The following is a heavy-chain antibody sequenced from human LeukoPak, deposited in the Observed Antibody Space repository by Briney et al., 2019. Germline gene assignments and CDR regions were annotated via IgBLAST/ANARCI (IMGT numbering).Heavy chain of an antibody. CDR2: INHSGST. CDR3: ARGPPTDYYDSSGFYYVFDY. D-gene: IGHD3-22*01. V-gene: IGHV4-34*01. Sequence: AGGSLRLSCAASGFTFSSYEMNWVRQPPGKGLEWIGEINHSGSTNYNPSLKSRVTISVDTSKNQFSLKLSSVTAADTAVYFCARGPPTDYYDSSGFYYVFDYWGQGTLVTVSS. CDR1: GFTFSSYE. J-gene: IGHJ4*02.